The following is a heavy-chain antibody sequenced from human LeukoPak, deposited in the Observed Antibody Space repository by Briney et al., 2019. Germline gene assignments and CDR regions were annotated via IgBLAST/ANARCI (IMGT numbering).Heavy chain of an antibody. D-gene: IGHD3-3*01. CDR2: ISAYNGNT. CDR3: ARDQDTIFGVVKGNYYMDV. J-gene: IGHJ6*03. CDR1: GYTFTSYG. V-gene: IGHV1-18*01. Sequence: ASVKVSRKASGYTFTSYGISWVRQAPGQGLEWMGWISAYNGNTNYAQKLQGRVTMTTDTSTSTAYMELRSLRSDDTAVYYCARDQDTIFGVVKGNYYMDVWGKGTTVTVSS.